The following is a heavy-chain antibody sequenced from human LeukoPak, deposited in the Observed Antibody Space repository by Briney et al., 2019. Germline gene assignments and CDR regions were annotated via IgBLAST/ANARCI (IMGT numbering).Heavy chain of an antibody. J-gene: IGHJ6*03. Sequence: KSGGSLRLSCAASGFTFSSYSMNWVRQAPGKGLQWVSSISSVSTYVYYADSVKGRFTISRDNAKNSLYLQMNSLRAEDTAVYYCAIKYYDTSDYQDYFYYMDVWGKGTTVTVSS. V-gene: IGHV3-21*01. D-gene: IGHD3-22*01. CDR1: GFTFSSYS. CDR2: ISSVSTYV. CDR3: AIKYYDTSDYQDYFYYMDV.